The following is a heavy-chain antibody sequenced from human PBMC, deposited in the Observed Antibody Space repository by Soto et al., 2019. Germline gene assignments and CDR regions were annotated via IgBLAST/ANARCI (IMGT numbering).Heavy chain of an antibody. Sequence: PSETLSLTCTVSGGSISSYYCIFVRHPPFKGLEWIGYIYYSGSTNYNPSLKSRVTISVDTSKNQFSLKLSSVTAADTAVYYCARVPTDIDYYDSSGYFDYWGQGTLVTVSS. CDR2: IYYSGST. D-gene: IGHD3-22*01. V-gene: IGHV4-59*01. CDR3: ARVPTDIDYYDSSGYFDY. CDR1: GGSISSYY. J-gene: IGHJ4*02.